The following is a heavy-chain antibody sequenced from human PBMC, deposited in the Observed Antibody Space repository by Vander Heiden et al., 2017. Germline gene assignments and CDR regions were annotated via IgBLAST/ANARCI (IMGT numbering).Heavy chain of an antibody. Sequence: QLQLQESGSGLVKPSQTLSLTCAVSGGPISSGGYSGGWIRQPPGKGLEWIGYIYHSGSTYYNPSLKSRVTISVDRSKNQFSLKLSSVTAADTAVYYCARATAGYSSSWFAVGAFDIWGQGTMVTVSS. CDR2: IYHSGST. CDR1: GGPISSGGYS. D-gene: IGHD6-13*01. V-gene: IGHV4-30-2*01. J-gene: IGHJ3*02. CDR3: ARATAGYSSSWFAVGAFDI.